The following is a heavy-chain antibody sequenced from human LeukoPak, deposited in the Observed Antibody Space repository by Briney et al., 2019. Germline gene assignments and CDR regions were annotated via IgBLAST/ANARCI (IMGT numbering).Heavy chain of an antibody. CDR2: ISAYNGNA. CDR1: GYSFNTYY. V-gene: IGHV1-18*01. Sequence: ASVKVSCKASGYSFNTYYMNWVRQAPGQGLEWMGWISAYNGNANYAQKLQGRVTMTTDTSTSTAYMELRSLRSDDTAVYYCARVFTGTPDYWGQGTLVTVSS. D-gene: IGHD1-1*01. J-gene: IGHJ4*02. CDR3: ARVFTGTPDY.